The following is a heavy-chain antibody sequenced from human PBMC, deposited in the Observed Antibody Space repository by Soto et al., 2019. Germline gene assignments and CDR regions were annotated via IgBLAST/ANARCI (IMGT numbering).Heavy chain of an antibody. Sequence: QLQLQESGPGLVKPSETLSLTCTVSGDSISSSYYLGWVRQPPGKGLECIGAVYYTGFTYYNPSLKSRLNISLDTSKTQFPLRLSSVTAADTAIYYCARLPVVVIALGYFAPWGPGPRVTVSS. J-gene: IGHJ5*02. D-gene: IGHD2-21*01. CDR3: ARLPVVVIALGYFAP. V-gene: IGHV4-39*01. CDR2: VYYTGFT. CDR1: GDSISSSYY.